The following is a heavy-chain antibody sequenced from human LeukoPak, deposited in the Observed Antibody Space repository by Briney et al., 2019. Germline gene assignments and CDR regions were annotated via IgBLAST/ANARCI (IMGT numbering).Heavy chain of an antibody. D-gene: IGHD2-15*01. CDR2: IKQDGTEK. Sequence: QPGGSLRLSCAASGFTFSNYWMTWVRQAPGKGLEWVANIKQDGTEKYCVDSVKGRFTISRDNAENSLYLQMNSLRAEDTAVYYCTRDTGCPGGTCYSFYDYWGQGTLVTVSS. J-gene: IGHJ4*02. CDR1: GFTFSNYW. V-gene: IGHV3-7*01. CDR3: TRDTGCPGGTCYSFYDY.